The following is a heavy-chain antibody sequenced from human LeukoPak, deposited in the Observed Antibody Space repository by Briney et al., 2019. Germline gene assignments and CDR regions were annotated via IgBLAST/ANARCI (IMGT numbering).Heavy chain of an antibody. Sequence: GGSLRLSCAASGFNLNDYYMSWIRQALGKGLEWISYITSSGSQYYSDSVKGRFTISRDAASKSLYLQMKSLRLEDTAVYFCTRDQDAGYALGYWGQGTLVTVSS. CDR3: TRDQDAGYALGY. CDR2: ITSSGSQ. CDR1: GFNLNDYY. J-gene: IGHJ4*02. D-gene: IGHD3-22*01. V-gene: IGHV3-11*01.